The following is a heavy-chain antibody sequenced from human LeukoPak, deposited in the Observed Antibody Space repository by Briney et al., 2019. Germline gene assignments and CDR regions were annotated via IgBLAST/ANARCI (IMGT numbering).Heavy chain of an antibody. CDR3: ARHDYGDYDH. CDR1: GGSISSSSYY. CDR2: IYYSGST. V-gene: IGHV4-39*01. J-gene: IGHJ5*02. D-gene: IGHD4-17*01. Sequence: SETLSLTCTVSGGSISSSSYYWGWIRQPPGKGLEWIGSIYYSGSTYYNPSLKSRVTISVDTSKDQFSLKLRSVTAADTAVYYCARHDYGDYDHWGQGTLVTVSS.